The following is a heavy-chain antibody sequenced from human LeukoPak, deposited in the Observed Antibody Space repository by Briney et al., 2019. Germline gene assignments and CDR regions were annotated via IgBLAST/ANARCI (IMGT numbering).Heavy chain of an antibody. D-gene: IGHD6-19*01. CDR2: ISGSGGST. Sequence: GGSLRLSCAASGFTFSSYGMSWVRQAPGKGLEWVSAISGSGGSTYYADSVKGRFTISRDNSKNTLYLQMNSLRAEDTAVYYCAKGQWPVISGNWFDPWGQGTLVTVSS. V-gene: IGHV3-23*01. J-gene: IGHJ5*02. CDR1: GFTFSSYG. CDR3: AKGQWPVISGNWFDP.